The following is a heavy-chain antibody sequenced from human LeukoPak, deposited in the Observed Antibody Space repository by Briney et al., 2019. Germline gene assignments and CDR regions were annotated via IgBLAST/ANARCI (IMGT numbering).Heavy chain of an antibody. V-gene: IGHV4-59*08. Sequence: PSETLSLTCTVSGGSISPYYWSWIRQPPGKGLEWIGYIYYSGSTNYSPSLKSRVTMSVDTSKNQFSLQLSSVTAADTAVYYCARRVYSGYVDYFDYWGQGTLVTVSS. D-gene: IGHD5-12*01. CDR3: ARRVYSGYVDYFDY. J-gene: IGHJ4*02. CDR1: GGSISPYY. CDR2: IYYSGST.